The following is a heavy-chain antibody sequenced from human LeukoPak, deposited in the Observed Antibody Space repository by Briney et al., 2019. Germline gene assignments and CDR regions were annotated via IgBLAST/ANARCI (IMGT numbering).Heavy chain of an antibody. Sequence: GGSLRLSCAASGFTFSNAWMNWVRQAPGKGLEWVAVISYDGSNKYYADSLKGRFTISRDNSKNTLFLQMNSLRAEDTAVFYCARDQPGTATGFDYWGQGTLVTVSS. CDR2: ISYDGSNK. CDR1: GFTFSNAW. J-gene: IGHJ4*02. CDR3: ARDQPGTATGFDY. V-gene: IGHV3-30*03. D-gene: IGHD1-1*01.